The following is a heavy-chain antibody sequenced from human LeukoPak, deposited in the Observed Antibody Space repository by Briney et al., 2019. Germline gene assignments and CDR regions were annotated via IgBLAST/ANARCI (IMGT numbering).Heavy chain of an antibody. J-gene: IGHJ6*03. CDR1: GFTFSSYA. D-gene: IGHD5-12*01. CDR2: ISGSGGST. Sequence: GGSLRLSCAASGFTFSSYAMSWVRQAPGKGLEWVSAISGSGGSTYYADSVKGRFTISRDNSKNTLYLQMNSLRAEDTAVYYCAKDPYSGYDSHYYYHMDVWGKGTTVTVSS. CDR3: AKDPYSGYDSHYYYHMDV. V-gene: IGHV3-23*01.